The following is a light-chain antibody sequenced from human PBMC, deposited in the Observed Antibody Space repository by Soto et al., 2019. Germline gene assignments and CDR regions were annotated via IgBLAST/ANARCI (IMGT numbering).Light chain of an antibody. CDR2: LAS. Sequence: DIQMTQSPSAMSAPVGDIVTITCRASQDISNFLAWFQQKPGNVPKRLIYLASSLQSGVPSRFSGSGSGTEFTLTISSLQPEDFATYYCLQHNSYPRTFGPGTKVDIK. V-gene: IGKV1-17*03. J-gene: IGKJ3*01. CDR3: LQHNSYPRT. CDR1: QDISNF.